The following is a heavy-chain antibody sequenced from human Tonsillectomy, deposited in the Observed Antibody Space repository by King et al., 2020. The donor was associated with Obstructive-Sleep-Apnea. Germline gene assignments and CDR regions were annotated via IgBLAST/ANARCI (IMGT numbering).Heavy chain of an antibody. CDR1: GGSISSGDYY. CDR3: PRGNYDILTGYYRSPFDY. Sequence: QLQESGPGLVKPSQTLSLTCTVSGGSISSGDYYWSWIRQPPWKGLEWIGYISYSGSPYYNPALKSRVTISVDTSKNQFSLKLSSVTAADTAVYYCPRGNYDILTGYYRSPFDYWGQGTLVTVSS. V-gene: IGHV4-30-4*01. J-gene: IGHJ4*02. D-gene: IGHD3-9*01. CDR2: ISYSGSP.